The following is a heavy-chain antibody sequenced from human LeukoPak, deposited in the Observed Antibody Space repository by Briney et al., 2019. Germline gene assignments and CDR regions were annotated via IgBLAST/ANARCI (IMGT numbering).Heavy chain of an antibody. D-gene: IGHD6-13*01. CDR3: ARHAESSSSWYVPVY. CDR1: GGSIINTY. Sequence: PSETLSLTCIVSGGSIINTYWSWIRQAPGKGLEWIGYFFYTGSSTYNPSLKSRVTISLDTSKNHIFLKLTSVTAADTAVYYCARHAESSSSWYVPVYWGQGTLVTVS. CDR2: FFYTGSS. V-gene: IGHV4-59*01. J-gene: IGHJ4*02.